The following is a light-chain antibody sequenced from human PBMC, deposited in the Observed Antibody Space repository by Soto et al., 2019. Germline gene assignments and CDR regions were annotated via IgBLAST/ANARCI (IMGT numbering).Light chain of an antibody. CDR1: QSVSSY. V-gene: IGKV3-11*01. CDR2: DAS. J-gene: IGKJ5*01. Sequence: EIVLTQSPATLSLSPVERATLSFRASQSVSSYLAWYQQKPGQAPRLLIYDASNRATGIPARFSGSGSGTDFTLTISSLEPGDFAVYYCQQRSNWPPSITFGQGTRLEIK. CDR3: QQRSNWPPSIT.